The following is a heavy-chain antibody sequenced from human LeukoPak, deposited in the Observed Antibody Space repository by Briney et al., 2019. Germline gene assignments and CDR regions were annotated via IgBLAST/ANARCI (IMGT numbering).Heavy chain of an antibody. CDR1: GGSINSAEFH. J-gene: IGHJ3*02. V-gene: IGHV4-30-4*08. CDR2: ICYSGST. D-gene: IGHD3-22*01. Sequence: SETLSLTCTVSGGSINSAEFHWSWIRQPPGKGLEWIGYICYSGSTYYNPSLKSRVTISIDASNNQFSLKLSSVTAADTAVYYCARDDSSGYDAFDIWGQGTMVTVSS. CDR3: ARDDSSGYDAFDI.